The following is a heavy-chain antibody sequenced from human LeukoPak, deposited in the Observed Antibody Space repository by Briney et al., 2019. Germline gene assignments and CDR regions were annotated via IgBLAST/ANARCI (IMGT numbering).Heavy chain of an antibody. V-gene: IGHV3-33*08. Sequence: GGSLRLSCAASGFTFDDYAMHWVRQAPGKGLEWVAVIWYDGSNKYYADSVKGRFTISRDNSKNTLYLQMNSLRAEDTAVYYCARASSGQDYWGQGTLVTVSS. J-gene: IGHJ4*02. CDR3: ARASSGQDY. CDR1: GFTFDDYA. CDR2: IWYDGSNK. D-gene: IGHD6-19*01.